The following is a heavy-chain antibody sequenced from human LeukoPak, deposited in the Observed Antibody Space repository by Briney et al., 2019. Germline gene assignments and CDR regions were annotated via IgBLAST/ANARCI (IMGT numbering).Heavy chain of an antibody. CDR1: GGSISSYY. Sequence: SETLSLTCIVSGGSISSYYWSWIRQPPGKGLEWIGYIYYSGSTNYIPSLKSRVTISIDTSKNQFSLKLSSVTAADTAVYYCARAGRVVSSGYYYSDYWGQGTLVTVSS. D-gene: IGHD3-22*01. CDR3: ARAGRVVSSGYYYSDY. V-gene: IGHV4-59*01. CDR2: IYYSGST. J-gene: IGHJ4*02.